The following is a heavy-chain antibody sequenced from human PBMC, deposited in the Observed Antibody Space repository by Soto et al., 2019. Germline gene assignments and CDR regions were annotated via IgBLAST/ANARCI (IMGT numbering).Heavy chain of an antibody. CDR3: VRTSLVVAAATREDY. V-gene: IGHV3-74*01. D-gene: IGHD2-15*01. Sequence: GGSLRLSCAASGFTFSSYWMQWVRQAPGKGLVWVSRINSDGSSTSYADSVKGRFTISRDNAKNTLYLQMNSLRAEDTAVYYCVRTSLVVAAATREDYWGQGTLVTVSS. J-gene: IGHJ4*02. CDR2: INSDGSST. CDR1: GFTFSSYW.